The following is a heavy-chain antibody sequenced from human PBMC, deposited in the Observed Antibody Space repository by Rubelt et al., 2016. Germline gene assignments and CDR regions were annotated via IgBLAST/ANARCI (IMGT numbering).Heavy chain of an antibody. CDR2: INHSGRT. CDR3: ARGRNPDY. D-gene: IGHD1-14*01. CDR1: GGSFSGYY. V-gene: IGHV4-34*01. Sequence: QVQLQQWGAGLLKPSETLSLTCAVYGGSFSGYYWSWIRQPPGKGLEWIGEINHSGRTNYNPFLKSRVTISVDTSKNQLSLKLSAVTAADTAVYYCARGRNPDYWGQGTLVTVSS. J-gene: IGHJ4*02.